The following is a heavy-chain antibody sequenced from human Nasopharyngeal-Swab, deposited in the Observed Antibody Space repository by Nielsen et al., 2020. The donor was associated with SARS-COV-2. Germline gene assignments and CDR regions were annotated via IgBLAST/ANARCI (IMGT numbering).Heavy chain of an antibody. Sequence: GGSLRLSCAASGFTFSDYYMSWIRQAPGKGLEWVSYISSSSSYIYYADSVKGRFTISRDNAKNSLYLQMNSLRAEDTAVYYCARDLGYDFWSAPRGFDPWGQGTLVTVSS. D-gene: IGHD3-3*01. CDR3: ARDLGYDFWSAPRGFDP. V-gene: IGHV3-11*05. J-gene: IGHJ5*02. CDR2: ISSSSSYI. CDR1: GFTFSDYY.